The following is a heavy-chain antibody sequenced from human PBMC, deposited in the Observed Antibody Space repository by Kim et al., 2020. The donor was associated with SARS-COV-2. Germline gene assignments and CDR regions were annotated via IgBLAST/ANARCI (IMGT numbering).Heavy chain of an antibody. CDR3: ARDSRITIFGVVSYYYYYMDV. V-gene: IGHV1-3*01. J-gene: IGHJ6*03. CDR1: GYTFTSYA. Sequence: ASVKVSCKASGYTFTSYAMHWVRQAPGQRLEWMAWINAGNGNTKYSQKFQGRVTITRDTSASTAYMELSSLRSEDTAVYYCARDSRITIFGVVSYYYYYMDVWGKGTTVTVSS. D-gene: IGHD3-3*01. CDR2: INAGNGNT.